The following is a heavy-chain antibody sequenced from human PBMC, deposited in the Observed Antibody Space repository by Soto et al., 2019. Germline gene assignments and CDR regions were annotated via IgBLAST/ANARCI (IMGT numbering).Heavy chain of an antibody. CDR2: ISYDGSNK. CDR3: AKDRKVAFDWSFDY. V-gene: IGHV3-30*18. CDR1: GFTFSSYG. J-gene: IGHJ4*01. Sequence: GGSLRLSCAASGFTFSSYGMHWVRQAPGKGLEWVAVISYDGSNKYYADSVKGRFTISRDNSKNTLYLQMNSLRAEDTAVYYCAKDRKVAFDWSFDYWGHFTLVTVSS. D-gene: IGHD3-9*01.